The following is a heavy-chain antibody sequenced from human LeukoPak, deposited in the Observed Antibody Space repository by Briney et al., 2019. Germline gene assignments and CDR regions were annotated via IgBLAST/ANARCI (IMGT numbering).Heavy chain of an antibody. CDR3: ATSRRGFGGLWGY. V-gene: IGHV3-48*03. Sequence: GGSLGLSCAASGFTFSSYEMNWVRQAPGKGLEWVSYINSGGSTIYYADSVKGRFTISRDNAKKSLYLQMNSLRAEDTAVYYCATSRRGFGGLWGYWGQGTLVTVSS. CDR2: INSGGSTI. D-gene: IGHD3-10*01. J-gene: IGHJ4*02. CDR1: GFTFSSYE.